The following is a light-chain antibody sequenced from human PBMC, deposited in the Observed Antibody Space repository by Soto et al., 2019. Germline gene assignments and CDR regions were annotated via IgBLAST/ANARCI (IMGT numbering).Light chain of an antibody. CDR3: QQYNNWPYT. CDR2: GAS. CDR1: QSVSTN. Sequence: EIVMTQSPDTLSVSPGERATLSCRASQSVSTNLPWYQQKPGQAPRLLIYGASTRATGIPARFSGSGSGTEFTLTISSLQSEDFAVYHCQQYNNWPYTFGQGTKLEIK. V-gene: IGKV3-15*01. J-gene: IGKJ2*01.